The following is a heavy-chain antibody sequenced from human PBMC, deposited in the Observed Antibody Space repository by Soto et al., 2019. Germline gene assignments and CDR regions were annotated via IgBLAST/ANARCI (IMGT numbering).Heavy chain of an antibody. CDR3: ASYGDYPDY. CDR1: GGSISGSSYY. D-gene: IGHD4-17*01. V-gene: IGHV4-39*01. CDR2: IFYSGTT. Sequence: QLQLQESGPGLVKPSETLSLTCTVSGGSISGSSYYWGWIRQPPGKGLEWIGTIFYSGTTYYKPSLKSRVTISVDTSKNQFSLRLTSVTAADTAVYYCASYGDYPDYWGQGTLVTVSS. J-gene: IGHJ4*02.